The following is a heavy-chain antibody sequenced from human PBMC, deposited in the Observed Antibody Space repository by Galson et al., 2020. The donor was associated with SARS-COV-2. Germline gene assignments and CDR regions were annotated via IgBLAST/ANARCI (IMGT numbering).Heavy chain of an antibody. CDR3: ARGVCSGGSCYSGVVDY. CDR1: GFTFSSYW. J-gene: IGHJ4*02. D-gene: IGHD2-15*01. V-gene: IGHV3-7*03. Sequence: LSLTCAASGFTFSSYWMSWVRQAPGKGLEWVANIKQDGSEKYYVDSVKGRFTISRDNAKNSLYLQMNSLRAEDTAVYYCARGVCSGGSCYSGVVDYWGQGTLVTVSS. CDR2: IKQDGSEK.